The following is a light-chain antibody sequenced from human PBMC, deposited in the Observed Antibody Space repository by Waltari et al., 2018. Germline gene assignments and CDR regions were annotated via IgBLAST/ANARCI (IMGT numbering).Light chain of an antibody. J-gene: IGLJ2*01. CDR2: DAS. CDR3: QVWDFTSDQVV. V-gene: IGLV3-21*02. Sequence: SYALIQPPSVSVDPGQTARIPCGGDHLRNNIVPWYQRKPGQAPVLVVHDASDRPAGIPERFSGSNSGHTATLTITRVDAGDEADYYCQVWDFTSDQVVFGGGTRLTVL. CDR1: HLRNNI.